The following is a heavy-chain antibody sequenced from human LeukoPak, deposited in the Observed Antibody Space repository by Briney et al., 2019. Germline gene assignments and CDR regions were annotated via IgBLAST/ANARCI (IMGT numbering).Heavy chain of an antibody. Sequence: GGSLRLSCAASGFTFSSNAMHWVRQAPGKGLEWVAATSYDERNKYYGDSVRGRFTISRDNSKNTLYLQMNGLRAEDTAVYYCASSRSISGYSDYWGQGTLVTVSS. J-gene: IGHJ4*02. V-gene: IGHV3-30*04. CDR1: GFTFSSNA. D-gene: IGHD3-22*01. CDR2: TSYDERNK. CDR3: ASSRSISGYSDY.